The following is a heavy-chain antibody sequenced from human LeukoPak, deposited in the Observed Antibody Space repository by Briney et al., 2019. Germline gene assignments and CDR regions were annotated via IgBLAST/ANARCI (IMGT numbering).Heavy chain of an antibody. D-gene: IGHD6-13*01. CDR1: GGSISSSSYY. CDR2: IYYSGST. Sequence: SETLSLTCTVSGGSISSSSYYWGWIRQPPGKGLEWIGSIYYSGSTYYNPSLKSRVTISVDTSKNQFSLKLNSVTAADTAVYYCASLRRSAGLSFDYWGQGTLVT. CDR3: ASLRRSAGLSFDY. J-gene: IGHJ4*02. V-gene: IGHV4-39*01.